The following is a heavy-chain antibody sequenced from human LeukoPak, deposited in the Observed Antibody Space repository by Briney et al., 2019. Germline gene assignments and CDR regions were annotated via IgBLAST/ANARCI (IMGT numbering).Heavy chain of an antibody. CDR1: GGSISSYY. Sequence: SETLSLTCTVSGGSISSYYWSWIRQPAGKGLEWIGRIYTSGSTNYNPSLKSRVTMSVDTSKNQFSLRLSSVTAADTAVYYCARDPQSYWYFDLWGRGTLVTVSS. V-gene: IGHV4-4*07. CDR2: IYTSGST. CDR3: ARDPQSYWYFDL. D-gene: IGHD6-19*01. J-gene: IGHJ2*01.